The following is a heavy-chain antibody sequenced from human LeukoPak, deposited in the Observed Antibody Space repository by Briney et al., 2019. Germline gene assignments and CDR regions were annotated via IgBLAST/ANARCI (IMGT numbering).Heavy chain of an antibody. CDR3: ARADYDILTGSQAYYMDV. CDR1: GGTFSSYA. Sequence: ASVKVSCKASGGTFSSYAISWVRQAPGQGLEWMGGIIPIFGTANYAQKFQGRVTITADKSTSTAYMELSSLRSEDTAVYYCARADYDILTGSQAYYMDVWGKGTTVTVSS. CDR2: IIPIFGTA. D-gene: IGHD3-9*01. V-gene: IGHV1-69*06. J-gene: IGHJ6*03.